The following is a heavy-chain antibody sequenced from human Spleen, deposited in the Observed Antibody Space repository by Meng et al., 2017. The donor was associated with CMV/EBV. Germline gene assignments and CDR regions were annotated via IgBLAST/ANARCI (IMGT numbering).Heavy chain of an antibody. CDR2: IYYSGDA. Sequence: CTVSSGSISGGGCSWTWVRQPPGKGLGWIGYIYYSGDANYNPSLKSRVTISVDTSKNHFSLRLTSVTAADTAVYYCARGDYYDSLDPWNQGTLVTVSS. V-gene: IGHV4-61*03. CDR3: ARGDYYDSLDP. CDR1: SGSISGGGCS. D-gene: IGHD3-22*01. J-gene: IGHJ5*02.